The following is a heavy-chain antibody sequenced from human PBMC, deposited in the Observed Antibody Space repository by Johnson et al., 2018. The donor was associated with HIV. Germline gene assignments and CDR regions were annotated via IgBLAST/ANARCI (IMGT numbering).Heavy chain of an antibody. J-gene: IGHJ3*02. V-gene: IGHV3-33*06. CDR2: IWYDGSNK. D-gene: IGHD4-23*01. CDR1: GFTFSRYG. Sequence: QMQLVESGGGVVQPGRSLRLSCAASGFTFSRYGMHWVRQAPGKGLEWVAVIWYDGSNKYYADSVKGRFTISRDNSKNTMYLQMNSLRAEDTAVYYCAKSPGKDHGGTSGCIDIWGQGTMVTVSA. CDR3: AKSPGKDHGGTSGCIDI.